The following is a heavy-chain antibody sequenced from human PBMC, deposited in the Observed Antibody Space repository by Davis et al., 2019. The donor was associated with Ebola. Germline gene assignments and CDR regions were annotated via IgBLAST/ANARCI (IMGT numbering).Heavy chain of an antibody. Sequence: GESLKISCQGSGYSFTNYWIGWVRQMPGKGLEWMGIIYPRDSDTRYSPSFQGQVTISADKSSSTAYLQWNSLRASDTAMYYCASLRRTITGMDDAFDIWGQGTMVTVSS. D-gene: IGHD2-8*02. CDR1: GYSFTNYW. CDR3: ASLRRTITGMDDAFDI. CDR2: IYPRDSDT. V-gene: IGHV5-51*01. J-gene: IGHJ3*02.